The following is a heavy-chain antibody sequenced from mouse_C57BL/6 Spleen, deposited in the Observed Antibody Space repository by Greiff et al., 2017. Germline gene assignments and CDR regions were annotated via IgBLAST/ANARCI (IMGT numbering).Heavy chain of an antibody. Sequence: QVHVKQSGPGLVQPSQSLSITCTVSGFSLTSYGVHWVRQSPGKGLEWLGVIWRGGSTDYNAAFMSRLSITKDNSKSQVFFKMNSLQADDTAIYYCAKKGGSSRAMDYWGQGTSVTVSS. J-gene: IGHJ4*01. CDR2: IWRGGST. CDR1: GFSLTSYG. CDR3: AKKGGSSRAMDY. V-gene: IGHV2-5*01. D-gene: IGHD1-1*01.